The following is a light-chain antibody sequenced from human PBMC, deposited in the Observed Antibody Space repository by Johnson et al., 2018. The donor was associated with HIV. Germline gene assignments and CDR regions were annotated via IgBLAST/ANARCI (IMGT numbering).Light chain of an antibody. CDR3: GTWDSSLSAFV. V-gene: IGLV1-51*02. J-gene: IGLJ1*01. CDR2: EDD. Sequence: QSVLTQSPSVSAAPRQKVTISCSGSSSNIGNNFVSWYQQFPGVVPKLLIYEDDKRPSGIPDRFSGSKSGTSATLGITGLQTRDEADYYCGTWDSSLSAFVFGTGTKVTGL. CDR1: SSNIGNNF.